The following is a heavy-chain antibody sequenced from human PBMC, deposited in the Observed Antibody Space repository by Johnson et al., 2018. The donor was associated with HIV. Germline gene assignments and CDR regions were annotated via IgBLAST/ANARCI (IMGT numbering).Heavy chain of an antibody. CDR2: ILYRGSNK. Sequence: QVQLVESGGGVVQPGRSLRLSCAASGFTFSNYGMHWVRQAPGKGLEWVAVILYRGSNKYYADSVKGRFTISRDNSKNTLYLQMNSLRAEDTAVYYCAREHRYYYDSSGCYRGDAFDIWGQGTMVTVSS. J-gene: IGHJ3*02. D-gene: IGHD3-22*01. CDR1: GFTFSNYG. CDR3: AREHRYYYDSSGCYRGDAFDI. V-gene: IGHV3-30*03.